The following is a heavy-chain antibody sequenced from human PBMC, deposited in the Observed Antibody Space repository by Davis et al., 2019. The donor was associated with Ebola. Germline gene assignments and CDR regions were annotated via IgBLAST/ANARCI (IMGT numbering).Heavy chain of an antibody. CDR3: ARDSPYSSGWYGGWFDP. Sequence: AASVKVSCKASGYTFTSYYMQWVRQAPGQGLEWMGIINPSGGSTSYAQKFQGRVTMTRDTSTSTVYMELSSLRSEDTAVYYCARDSPYSSGWYGGWFDPWGQGTLVTVSS. CDR2: INPSGGST. J-gene: IGHJ5*02. V-gene: IGHV1-46*01. CDR1: GYTFTSYY. D-gene: IGHD6-19*01.